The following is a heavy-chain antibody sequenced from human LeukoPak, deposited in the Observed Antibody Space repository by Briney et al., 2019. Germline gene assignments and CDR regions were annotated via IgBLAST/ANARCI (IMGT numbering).Heavy chain of an antibody. J-gene: IGHJ4*02. V-gene: IGHV4-4*07. CDR3: ARAPPYYGSGSYYDY. Sequence: SETLSLTCTVSGGSISSYYWSWIRQPAGKGLEWIGRIYTSGSTNYNPSLKSRATMSVDTSKNQFSLKLSSVTAADTAVYYCARAPPYYGSGSYYDYWGQGTLVTVSS. CDR1: GGSISSYY. D-gene: IGHD3-10*01. CDR2: IYTSGST.